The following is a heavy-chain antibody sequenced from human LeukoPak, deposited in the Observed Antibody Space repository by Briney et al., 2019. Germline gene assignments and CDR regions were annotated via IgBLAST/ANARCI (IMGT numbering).Heavy chain of an antibody. CDR1: GGSISSYY. Sequence: SETLSLTCTVSGGSISSYYWSWIRQPPGKGLEWIGYIYYSGGTNYNPSLKGRVTISVDTSKNQFSLKLSSVTAADTAVYYCARTSIDWYFDLWGRGTLVTVSS. J-gene: IGHJ2*01. D-gene: IGHD6-6*01. CDR2: IYYSGGT. V-gene: IGHV4-59*08. CDR3: ARTSIDWYFDL.